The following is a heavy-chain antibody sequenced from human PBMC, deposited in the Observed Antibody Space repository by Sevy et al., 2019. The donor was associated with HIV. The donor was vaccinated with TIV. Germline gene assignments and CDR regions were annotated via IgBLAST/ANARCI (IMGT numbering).Heavy chain of an antibody. V-gene: IGHV3-7*01. CDR2: RKQDGTEE. D-gene: IGHD3-16*02. Sequence: GGSLRLSCAASGFTFSTYWMTWVRQAPGKGLEWVANRKQDGTEEDYVDSVKGRFTISRDNAKKSLYLQLDSLRAEDTAVYFCARALADWGSFHYSLWGQGTLVTVSS. J-gene: IGHJ4*02. CDR3: ARALADWGSFHYSL. CDR1: GFTFSTYW.